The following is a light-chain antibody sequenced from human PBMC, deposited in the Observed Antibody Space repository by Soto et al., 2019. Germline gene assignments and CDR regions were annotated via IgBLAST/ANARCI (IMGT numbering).Light chain of an antibody. J-gene: IGLJ2*01. CDR2: LNSDGSH. CDR1: SGHSSYA. CDR3: QTWGKGIHVV. Sequence: QLVLTQSPSASASLGASVKLTCTLSSGHSSYAIAWHQQQPEKGPRYLMKLNSDGSHSKGDGIPDRFSGSSAGAERYLTISSRQSEDEADYYCQTWGKGIHVVFGGGTKLTVL. V-gene: IGLV4-69*01.